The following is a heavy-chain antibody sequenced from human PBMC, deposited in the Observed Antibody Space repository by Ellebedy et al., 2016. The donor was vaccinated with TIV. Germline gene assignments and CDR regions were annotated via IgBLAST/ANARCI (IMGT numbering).Heavy chain of an antibody. CDR1: GFTLSSSA. D-gene: IGHD3-3*01. CDR2: IISISSNI. Sequence: PGGSLRLSCAASGFTLSSSAMNWVRQAPGKGLEWVAYIISISSNIHYADSVKGRFTVSRDNAMNSLYLQMNSLSAEDTAVYYCARAGGIGVVDYWGQGTLVTVSS. V-gene: IGHV3-48*04. CDR3: ARAGGIGVVDY. J-gene: IGHJ4*02.